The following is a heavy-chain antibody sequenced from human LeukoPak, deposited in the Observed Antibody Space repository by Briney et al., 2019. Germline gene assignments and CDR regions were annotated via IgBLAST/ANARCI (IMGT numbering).Heavy chain of an antibody. CDR3: ARGFSLVGATLDY. J-gene: IGHJ4*02. CDR1: GGTFSSYA. Sequence: SVKVSCKASGGTFSSYAISWVRQAPGQGLEWMGGIIPIFGTANYAQKFQGRVTITTDESTSAAYMELSSLRSEDTAVYYCARGFSLVGATLDYWGQGTLVTVS. CDR2: IIPIFGTA. D-gene: IGHD1-26*01. V-gene: IGHV1-69*05.